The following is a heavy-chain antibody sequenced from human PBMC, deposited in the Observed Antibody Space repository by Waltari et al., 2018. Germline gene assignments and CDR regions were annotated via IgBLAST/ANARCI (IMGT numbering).Heavy chain of an antibody. J-gene: IGHJ4*02. CDR3: ARDRGLESRDGPEYYFDY. V-gene: IGHV4-59*01. Sequence: QVQLQQSGPGLVKPSETLSLPCSVSGGSIASYFWRWIRQPPGKGLEWIGYIYSSGTSNSNPSLKSRVTISVDKSKNQFSLKLSSVTAADTAVYYCARDRGLESRDGPEYYFDYWGQGTLVTVSS. D-gene: IGHD3-10*01. CDR1: GGSIASYF. CDR2: IYSSGTS.